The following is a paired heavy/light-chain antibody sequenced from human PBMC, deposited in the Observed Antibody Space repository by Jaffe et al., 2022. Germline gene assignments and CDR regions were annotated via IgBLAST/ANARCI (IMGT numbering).Light chain of an antibody. V-gene: IGKV3-11*01. CDR1: QSVSSY. CDR3: QQRSNWPG. J-gene: IGKJ4*01. CDR2: DAS. Sequence: EIVLTQSPATLSLSPGERATLSCRASQSVSSYLAWYQQKPGQAPRLLIYDASNRATGIPARFSGSGSGTDFTLTISSLEPEDFAVYYCQQRSNWPGFGGGTKVEIK.
Heavy chain of an antibody. CDR1: GFTFSDYY. D-gene: IGHD6-19*01. J-gene: IGHJ4*02. V-gene: IGHV3-11*01. CDR3: ARGGGLQQWLVHPPDY. CDR2: ISSSGSTI. Sequence: QVQLVESGGGLVKPGGSLRLSCAASGFTFSDYYMSWIRQAPGKGLEWVSYISSSGSTIYYADSVKGRFTISRDNAKNSLYLQMNSLRAEDTAVYYCARGGGLQQWLVHPPDYWGQGTLVTVSS.